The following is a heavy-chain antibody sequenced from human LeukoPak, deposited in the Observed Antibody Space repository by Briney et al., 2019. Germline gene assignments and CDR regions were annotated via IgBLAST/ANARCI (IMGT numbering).Heavy chain of an antibody. Sequence: PGGSLRLSCAASGFTLRNYAMSWVRQAPGKGLVWVSRIHSDGSSTTYADSVKGRFTISRDNAKNTLYLQMNNLRAEDTAVYYCARGDVGAFDLWGQGTLVSVSS. CDR3: ARGDVGAFDL. CDR2: IHSDGSST. V-gene: IGHV3-74*01. J-gene: IGHJ4*02. CDR1: GFTLRNYA. D-gene: IGHD1-26*01.